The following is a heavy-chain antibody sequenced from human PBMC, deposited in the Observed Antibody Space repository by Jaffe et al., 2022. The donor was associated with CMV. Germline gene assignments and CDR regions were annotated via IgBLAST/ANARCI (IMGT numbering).Heavy chain of an antibody. Sequence: EVQLVESGGGLVKPGGSLRLSCAASGFTFSSYSMNWVRQAPGKGLEWVSSISSSSSYIYYADSVKGRFTISRDNAKNSLYLQMNSLRAEDTAVYYCARRGIAAAGGFDYWGQGTLVTVSS. V-gene: IGHV3-21*01. CDR1: GFTFSSYS. CDR2: ISSSSSYI. CDR3: ARRGIAAAGGFDY. D-gene: IGHD6-13*01. J-gene: IGHJ4*02.